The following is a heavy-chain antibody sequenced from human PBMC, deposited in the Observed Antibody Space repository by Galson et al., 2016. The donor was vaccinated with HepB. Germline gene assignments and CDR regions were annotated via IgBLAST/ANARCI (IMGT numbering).Heavy chain of an antibody. Sequence: SLRLSCAASGFPFSDYYMSWIRQAPGKGLEWTSYMSSSGSTIYYADSVKGRFTISRDNAKNSLYLQMNSLRAEETAVYYCARDLSFSDAFVIWGQGTVVTVSS. CDR2: MSSSGSTI. CDR3: ARDLSFSDAFVI. CDR1: GFPFSDYY. V-gene: IGHV3-11*01. J-gene: IGHJ3*02.